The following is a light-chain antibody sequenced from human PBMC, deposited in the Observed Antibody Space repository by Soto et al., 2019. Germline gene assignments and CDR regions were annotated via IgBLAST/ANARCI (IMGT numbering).Light chain of an antibody. CDR2: EAS. CDR3: QQTYSTPPWT. Sequence: DIQMTQSPSSLSASVGDRVTPSGRAGQTITTNLNWYQQKPGKAPKLLIYEASSLQSGAPSRFSGSGSGTDFTLTISSLQPDDFATYYCQQTYSTPPWTFGQGTKVEIK. CDR1: QTITTN. V-gene: IGKV1-39*01. J-gene: IGKJ1*01.